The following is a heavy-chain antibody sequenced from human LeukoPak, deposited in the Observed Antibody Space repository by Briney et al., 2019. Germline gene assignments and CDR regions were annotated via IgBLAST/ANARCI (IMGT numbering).Heavy chain of an antibody. CDR1: GGSISSYY. V-gene: IGHV4-59*01. D-gene: IGHD5-24*01. CDR3: ARWLQPPPYWYFDL. Sequence: PSETLSLTCTVSGGSISSYYWSWIRQPPGKGLEWIGYIYYSGSTNYNPSLKSRVTISVDTSENQFSLKLSSVTAADTAVYYCARWLQPPPYWYFDLWGRGTLVTVSS. J-gene: IGHJ2*01. CDR2: IYYSGST.